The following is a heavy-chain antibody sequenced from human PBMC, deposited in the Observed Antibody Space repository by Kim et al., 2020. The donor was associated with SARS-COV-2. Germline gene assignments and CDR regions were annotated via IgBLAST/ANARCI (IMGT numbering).Heavy chain of an antibody. V-gene: IGHV1-24*01. D-gene: IGHD3-9*01. J-gene: IGHJ5*02. Sequence: QKFQGRVTMTEDPSTDTAYMELSSLRSEDTAVYYCATWGVLRYFWGWFDPWGQGTLVTVSS. CDR3: ATWGVLRYFWGWFDP.